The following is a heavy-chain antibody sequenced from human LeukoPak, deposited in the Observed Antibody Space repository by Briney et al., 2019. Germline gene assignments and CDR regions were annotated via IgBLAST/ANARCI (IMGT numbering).Heavy chain of an antibody. CDR2: ISGDGGST. J-gene: IGHJ4*02. V-gene: IGHV3-43*02. CDR1: GFTFDDYS. D-gene: IGHD2-8*02. CDR3: AKTHSTGFDY. Sequence: HPGGSLRLSCAASGFTFDDYSMHWVRQAPGKGLEWVSLISGDGGSTYYADSVKGRFTIFRDNSKNSLYLQMNSLRTEDTALYYCAKTHSTGFDYWGQGTLVTVSS.